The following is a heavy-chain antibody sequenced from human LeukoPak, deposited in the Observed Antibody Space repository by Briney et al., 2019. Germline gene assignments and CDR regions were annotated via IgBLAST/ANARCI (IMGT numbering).Heavy chain of an antibody. J-gene: IGHJ4*02. D-gene: IGHD5-12*01. Sequence: GGSLRLSCAASGFTFSSYAMSWVRHAPGKGLEWVSAISGSGGSTYYADSVKGRFTISRDNSKNTLYLQINSLRAEDTAVYYCARSEVDIVATVCFDYWGQGTLVTVSS. CDR1: GFTFSSYA. V-gene: IGHV3-23*01. CDR2: ISGSGGST. CDR3: ARSEVDIVATVCFDY.